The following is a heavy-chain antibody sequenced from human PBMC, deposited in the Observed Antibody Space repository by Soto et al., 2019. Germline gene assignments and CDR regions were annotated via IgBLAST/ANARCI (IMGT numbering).Heavy chain of an antibody. CDR1: GGTFSSYA. CDR3: ARARTGDHGWCDP. Sequence: QVQLVQSGAEVKKPGSSVKVSCKASGGTFSSYAISWVRQAPGQGLEWMGGIIPIFGTANYAQKFQGRVTITADESTSTAHMSLSSLSAEDTAVYYCARARTGDHGWCDPWGQGTLVTVSS. CDR2: IIPIFGTA. V-gene: IGHV1-69*12. D-gene: IGHD3-10*01. J-gene: IGHJ5*02.